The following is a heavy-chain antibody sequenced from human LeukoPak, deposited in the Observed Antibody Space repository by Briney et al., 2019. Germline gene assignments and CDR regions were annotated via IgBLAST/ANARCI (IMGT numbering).Heavy chain of an antibody. Sequence: SETLPLTCTVSGGSISTYYWTWIRQPAGKGLEWIGRIYISGSTNYNPSLKSRVTMSVDTSKNQFSLKLTSVTAADTAVYYCARDIVLPARFDPWGQGTLVTVSS. CDR1: GGSISTYY. V-gene: IGHV4-4*07. CDR2: IYISGST. D-gene: IGHD3-16*02. CDR3: ARDIVLPARFDP. J-gene: IGHJ5*02.